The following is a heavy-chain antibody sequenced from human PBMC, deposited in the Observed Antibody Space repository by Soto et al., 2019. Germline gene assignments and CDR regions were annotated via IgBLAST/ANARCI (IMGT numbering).Heavy chain of an antibody. D-gene: IGHD3-3*01. V-gene: IGHV3-30-3*01. Sequence: PGGSLRLSCAASGFTFSSYAMHWVRQAPGKGLEWVAVISYDGSNKYYADSVKGRFTISRDNSKNTLYLQMNSLRAEDTAVYYCARAHTLGYSDFWSGYFPDYWGQGTLVTVSS. CDR3: ARAHTLGYSDFWSGYFPDY. J-gene: IGHJ4*02. CDR2: ISYDGSNK. CDR1: GFTFSSYA.